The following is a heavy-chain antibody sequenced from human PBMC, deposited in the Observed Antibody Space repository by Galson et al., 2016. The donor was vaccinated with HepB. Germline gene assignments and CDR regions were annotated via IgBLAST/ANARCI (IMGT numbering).Heavy chain of an antibody. Sequence: QSGAEVKKPGESLKISYKASGYDFTRYWLAWVRQRPGQGLEWMGIILPADSDTRYNPSFQGQVTISADKSINTAYLQWTTLKASDTAFFYCATSLIYRSPPSFFQYWGQGTLATVSS. CDR1: GYDFTRYW. CDR3: ATSLIYRSPPSFFQY. J-gene: IGHJ4*02. D-gene: IGHD3-16*01. CDR2: ILPADSDT. V-gene: IGHV5-51*01.